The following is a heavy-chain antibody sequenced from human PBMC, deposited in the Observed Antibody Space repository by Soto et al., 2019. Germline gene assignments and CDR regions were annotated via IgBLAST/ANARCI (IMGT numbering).Heavy chain of an antibody. CDR1: GGSISSGDYY. CDR3: ASLDLIVATQYGMDV. D-gene: IGHD5-12*01. V-gene: IGHV4-30-4*01. CDR2: IYYSGST. J-gene: IGHJ6*02. Sequence: SETLSLTYTVSGGSISSGDYYWSWIRQPPGKGLEWIGYIYYSGSTYYNPSLKSRVTISVDTSKNQFSLKLSSVTAADTAVYYCASLDLIVATQYGMDVWGQGTTVTVSS.